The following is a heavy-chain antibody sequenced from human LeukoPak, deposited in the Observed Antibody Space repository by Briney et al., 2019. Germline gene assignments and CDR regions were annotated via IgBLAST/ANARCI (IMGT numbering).Heavy chain of an antibody. Sequence: PGGSLRLSCAASGFTFSSYWMSWVRQAPGKGLEWVSAIGGRDSGTYYADSVRGRFTVSRDDPKNTLYLQMNTLRAEDTAVYYCAKWGDYDILTGYYDSDYWGQGTLVTVSS. CDR1: GFTFSSYW. CDR2: IGGRDSGT. CDR3: AKWGDYDILTGYYDSDY. J-gene: IGHJ4*02. D-gene: IGHD3-9*01. V-gene: IGHV3-23*01.